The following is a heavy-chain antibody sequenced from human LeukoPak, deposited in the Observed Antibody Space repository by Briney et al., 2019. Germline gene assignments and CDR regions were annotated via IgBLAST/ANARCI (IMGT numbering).Heavy chain of an antibody. Sequence: SETLSLTCTVSGGSISSYYWSWIRQPPGKGVEWIGYIYYSGSTNYNPSLKSRVTISVDTSKNQFSLKLSSVTAADTAVYYCARVSYYYDSSGTYYFDYGGQGTLVTVSS. CDR3: ARVSYYYDSSGTYYFDY. V-gene: IGHV4-59*01. D-gene: IGHD3-22*01. J-gene: IGHJ4*02. CDR2: IYYSGST. CDR1: GGSISSYY.